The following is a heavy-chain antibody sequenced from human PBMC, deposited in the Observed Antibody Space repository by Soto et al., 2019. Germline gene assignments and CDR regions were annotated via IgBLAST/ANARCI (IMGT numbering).Heavy chain of an antibody. CDR2: ISYDGSNK. J-gene: IGHJ6*02. Sequence: QVQLVESGGGVVQPGRSLRLSCAASGFTFSSYAMHWVRQAPGKGLEWVAVISYDGSNKYYADSVKGRFTISRDNSKNTLYLQMKSLRAEDTAVYYCARAWNCSGGSCHYYYYYGMDVWGQGTTVTVSS. CDR3: ARAWNCSGGSCHYYYYYGMDV. D-gene: IGHD2-15*01. CDR1: GFTFSSYA. V-gene: IGHV3-30-3*01.